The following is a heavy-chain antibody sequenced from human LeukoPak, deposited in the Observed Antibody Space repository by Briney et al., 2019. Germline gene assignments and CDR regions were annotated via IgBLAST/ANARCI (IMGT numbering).Heavy chain of an antibody. CDR1: GGSISSYY. Sequence: SETLSLTCTVSGGSISSYYWSWIRQPPGKGLEWIGYIYYSGSTNYYPSLKSRVTISVDTSKNQFSLKLSSVTAADTAMYYCARVTFRGVISPVYYFDYWGQGTLSPSPQ. D-gene: IGHD3-10*01. CDR3: ARVTFRGVISPVYYFDY. CDR2: IYYSGST. V-gene: IGHV4-59*01. J-gene: IGHJ4*02.